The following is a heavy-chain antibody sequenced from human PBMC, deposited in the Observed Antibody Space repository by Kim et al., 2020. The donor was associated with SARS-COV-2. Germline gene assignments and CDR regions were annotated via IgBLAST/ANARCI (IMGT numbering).Heavy chain of an antibody. Sequence: NPSRKSRVSISVDTCKIQFSLKLSSVTAADTAVYYCAREDIVVVPYGMDVWGQGTTVTVSS. CDR3: AREDIVVVPYGMDV. J-gene: IGHJ6*02. V-gene: IGHV4-34*01. D-gene: IGHD2-2*01.